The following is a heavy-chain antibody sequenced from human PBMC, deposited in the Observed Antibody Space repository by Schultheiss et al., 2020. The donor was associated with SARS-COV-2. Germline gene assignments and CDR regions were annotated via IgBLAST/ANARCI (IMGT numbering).Heavy chain of an antibody. D-gene: IGHD1-26*01. V-gene: IGHV3-30*03. J-gene: IGHJ2*01. Sequence: GGSLRLSCAASGFTFSSYGMHWVRQAPGKGLEWVAVISYDGSNKYYADSVKGRFTISRDNAKNSLYLQMNSLRAEDTAVYYCARERGIGGATNYWYFDLWGRGTLVTVSS. CDR2: ISYDGSNK. CDR1: GFTFSSYG. CDR3: ARERGIGGATNYWYFDL.